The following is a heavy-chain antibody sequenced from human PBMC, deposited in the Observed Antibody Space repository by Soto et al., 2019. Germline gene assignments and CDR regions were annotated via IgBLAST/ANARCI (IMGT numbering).Heavy chain of an antibody. CDR1: GFTFSSYA. V-gene: IGHV3-30-3*01. CDR3: ARGQAWGYFDY. J-gene: IGHJ4*02. D-gene: IGHD7-27*01. Sequence: QVQLVESGGGVVQPGRSLRLSCAASGFTFSSYAMHWVRQAPGKGLEWVAVISYDGSNKYYADSVKGRFTISRDNSKHTLYLQMNSVRAEDTAVCYCARGQAWGYFDYWGQGTLVTVSS. CDR2: ISYDGSNK.